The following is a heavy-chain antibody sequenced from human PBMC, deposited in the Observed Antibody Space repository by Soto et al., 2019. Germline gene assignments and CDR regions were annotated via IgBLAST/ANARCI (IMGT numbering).Heavy chain of an antibody. V-gene: IGHV4-31*03. CDR3: ARALSTIFGVVRNWFDP. CDR1: GGSISSGGYY. Sequence: SETLSLTCTVSGGSISSGGYYWSWIRQHPGKGLEWIGYIYYSGSTYYNPSLKSRVTISVDASKNQFSLKLSSVTAADTAVYYCARALSTIFGVVRNWFDPWGQGTLVTVSS. D-gene: IGHD3-3*01. CDR2: IYYSGST. J-gene: IGHJ5*02.